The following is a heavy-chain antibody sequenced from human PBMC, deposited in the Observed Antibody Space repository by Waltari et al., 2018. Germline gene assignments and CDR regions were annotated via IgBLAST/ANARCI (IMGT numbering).Heavy chain of an antibody. CDR3: ARAPRDDFWSG. Sequence: QVQLQESGPGLVKPSETLSLTCAVSGYSISSGYYWGWIRQPPGKGLEWIGSIYHSGSTYYNPSLKSRVTISVDTSKNQFSLKLSSVTAADTAVYYCARAPRDDFWSGWGQGTLVTVSS. CDR2: IYHSGST. J-gene: IGHJ4*02. V-gene: IGHV4-38-2*01. D-gene: IGHD3-3*01. CDR1: GYSISSGYY.